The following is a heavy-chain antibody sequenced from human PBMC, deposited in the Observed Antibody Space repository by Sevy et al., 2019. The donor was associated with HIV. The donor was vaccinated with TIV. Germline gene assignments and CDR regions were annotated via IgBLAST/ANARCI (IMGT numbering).Heavy chain of an antibody. CDR2: INPNTGGT. V-gene: IGHV1-2*02. J-gene: IGHJ3*02. D-gene: IGHD4-17*01. CDR1: GYTFTGYY. Sequence: ASVKVSCKASGYTFTGYYIHWVRQAPGQGLEWMGWINPNTGGTNYAQKFQGRVTMTRDTSISTADMDLSRLTSDDTAVYYCARVLVGTDYGGNSGGFDIWGQGTVVTVSS. CDR3: ARVLVGTDYGGNSGGFDI.